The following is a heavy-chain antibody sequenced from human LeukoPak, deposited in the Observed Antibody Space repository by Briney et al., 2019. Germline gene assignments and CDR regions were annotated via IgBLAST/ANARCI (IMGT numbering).Heavy chain of an antibody. CDR2: IIPIFGIA. CDR3: ATTYCGGDCYTDDSAEYFQH. Sequence: SVKVSCKASGGTFSSYAISWVRQAPGQGLEWMGGIIPIFGIANYAQKFQGRGTITADKSTSTAYMELSSLRSEDTAVYYCATTYCGGDCYTDDSAEYFQHWGQGPLVTVSS. J-gene: IGHJ1*01. V-gene: IGHV1-69*10. D-gene: IGHD2-21*02. CDR1: GGTFSSYA.